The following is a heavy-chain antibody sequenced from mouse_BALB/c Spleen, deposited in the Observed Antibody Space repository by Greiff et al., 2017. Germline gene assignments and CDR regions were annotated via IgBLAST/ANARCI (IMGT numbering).Heavy chain of an antibody. V-gene: IGHV5-12-1*01. Sequence: EVKLMESGGGLVKPGGSLKLSCAASGFAFSSYDMSWVRQTPEKRLEWVAYISSGGGSTYYPDTVKGRFTISRDNAKNTLYLQMSSLKSEDTAMYYCARPRYGSSYDWGQGTTLTVSS. CDR1: GFAFSSYD. D-gene: IGHD1-1*01. CDR3: ARPRYGSSYD. J-gene: IGHJ2*01. CDR2: ISSGGGST.